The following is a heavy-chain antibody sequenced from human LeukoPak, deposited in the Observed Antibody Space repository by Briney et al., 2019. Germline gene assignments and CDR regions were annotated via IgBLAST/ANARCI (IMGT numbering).Heavy chain of an antibody. Sequence: GRSLRLSCAASGFTFSSYGMHWVRQAPGKGLEWVAVIWYDGSNKYYADSVKGRFTISRDKSKSTLYVQMNSLRLEDTAIYYCAREGEGGDFDYWGQGTLVTVSS. V-gene: IGHV3-33*01. CDR3: AREGEGGDFDY. J-gene: IGHJ4*02. D-gene: IGHD3-16*01. CDR2: IWYDGSNK. CDR1: GFTFSSYG.